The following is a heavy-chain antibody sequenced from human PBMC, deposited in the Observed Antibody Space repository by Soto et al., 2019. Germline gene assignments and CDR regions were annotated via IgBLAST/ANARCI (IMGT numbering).Heavy chain of an antibody. CDR3: ARERGDDDAFDI. V-gene: IGHV4-59*01. CDR1: GGSIISYY. Sequence: SETLSLTCTVSGGSIISYYWSWIRQPPGKGLEWIGYIYYSGSTNYNPSLKSRVTISVDTSKNQFSLKLSSVTAADTAVYYCARERGDDDAFDIWGQGTMVTVS. CDR2: IYYSGST. J-gene: IGHJ3*02. D-gene: IGHD2-21*02.